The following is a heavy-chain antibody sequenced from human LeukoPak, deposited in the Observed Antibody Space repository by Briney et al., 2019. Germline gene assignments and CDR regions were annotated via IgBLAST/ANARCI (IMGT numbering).Heavy chain of an antibody. J-gene: IGHJ5*02. V-gene: IGHV4-59*01. CDR3: ARGDHDFWSGYSNWFDP. CDR1: GGSISSYY. CDR2: IYYSGST. D-gene: IGHD3-3*01. Sequence: ETLSLTCTVSGGSISSYYWSWIRQPPGKGLEWIGYIYYSGSTNYNPSLKSRVTISVDTSKNQFSLKLSSVTAADTAVYYCARGDHDFWSGYSNWFDPWGQGTLVTVSS.